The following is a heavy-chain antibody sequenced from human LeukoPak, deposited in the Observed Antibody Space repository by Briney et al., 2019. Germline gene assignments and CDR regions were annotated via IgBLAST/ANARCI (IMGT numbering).Heavy chain of an antibody. CDR1: GFTFSDYS. CDR3: VGARWDSTASHFYSFDY. CDR2: ILGHTNNM. D-gene: IGHD2/OR15-2a*01. V-gene: IGHV3-11*01. J-gene: IGHJ4*02. Sequence: PGGSLRLSCAAPGFTFSDYSMSWIRQAPGKGPECVAHILGHTNNMHYTDSVRGRFTISRDNARNSLYLQLNSLRAEDTAVYYWVGARWDSTASHFYSFDYWGQGALIIVSS.